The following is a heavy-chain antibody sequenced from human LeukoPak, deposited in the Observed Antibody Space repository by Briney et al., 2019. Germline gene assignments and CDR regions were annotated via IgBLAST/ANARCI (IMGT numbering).Heavy chain of an antibody. CDR3: TRMSRGHDY. CDR1: GVSFDDYY. CDR2: INHSGYT. D-gene: IGHD5/OR15-5a*01. Sequence: SETLSLTCAVSGVSFDDYYWSWVRQTPGKGLEWIGEINHSGYTNDNPSLKSRVTLSIDTSRKQFSLNLRSVTVADAGIYYCTRMSRGHDYWGQGTQVTVSS. J-gene: IGHJ4*02. V-gene: IGHV4-34*01.